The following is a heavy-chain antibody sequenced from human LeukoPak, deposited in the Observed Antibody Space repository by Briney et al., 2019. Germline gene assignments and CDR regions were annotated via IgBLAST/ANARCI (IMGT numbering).Heavy chain of an antibody. J-gene: IGHJ6*03. CDR2: ISTYSVNT. Sequence: GASVKVSCKASGYTFTSYGITWVRQAPGQGLEWMGWISTYSVNTNYAQKFQGRVTITADKSTSTAYMELSSLRSEDTAVYYCARGQTGTTYYYMDVWGKGTTVTVSS. CDR3: ARGQTGTTYYYMDV. V-gene: IGHV1-18*01. CDR1: GYTFTSYG. D-gene: IGHD1-7*01.